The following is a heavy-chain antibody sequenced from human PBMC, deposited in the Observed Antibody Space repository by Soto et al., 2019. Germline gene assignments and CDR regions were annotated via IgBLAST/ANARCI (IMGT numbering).Heavy chain of an antibody. Sequence: GESLKISCKGSGYSFISYWIVWVRQMPGKGLEWMGIIYPGDSDTRYSPSFQGQVTISADKSISTAYLQWSSLKASDTAMYYCAGGTSSSSTRYYYYGMDVWGQGTTVTVSS. CDR2: IYPGDSDT. V-gene: IGHV5-51*01. J-gene: IGHJ6*02. CDR3: AGGTSSSSTRYYYYGMDV. D-gene: IGHD2-2*01. CDR1: GYSFISYW.